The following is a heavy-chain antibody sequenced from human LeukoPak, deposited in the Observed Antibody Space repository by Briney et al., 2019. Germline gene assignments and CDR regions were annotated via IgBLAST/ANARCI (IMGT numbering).Heavy chain of an antibody. Sequence: ASVKVSCKASGYIFANYYMHWVRQAPGQGLEWMGTINPSGGSTTYAQKFQGRVAMTRDTSTSTVYMELSSLRSEDTAVYYCARDHGSAYYRAPRHWGQGTLVTVSS. D-gene: IGHD3-10*01. V-gene: IGHV1-46*01. CDR3: ARDHGSAYYRAPRH. J-gene: IGHJ4*02. CDR1: GYIFANYY. CDR2: INPSGGST.